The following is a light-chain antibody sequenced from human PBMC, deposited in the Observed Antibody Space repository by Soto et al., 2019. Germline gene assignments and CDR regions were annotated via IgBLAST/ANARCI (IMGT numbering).Light chain of an antibody. Sequence: QLVLTQPPSVSGAPGQRVTISCTGSSSNIGAGYDVHWYQQLPGTAPKLLIYGNSNRSSGVPDRFSGSKSGTSASLAITGLQAEDEADYYCQSYDSSLSAVFGGGTKLTVL. CDR1: SSNIGAGYD. V-gene: IGLV1-40*01. J-gene: IGLJ2*01. CDR3: QSYDSSLSAV. CDR2: GNS.